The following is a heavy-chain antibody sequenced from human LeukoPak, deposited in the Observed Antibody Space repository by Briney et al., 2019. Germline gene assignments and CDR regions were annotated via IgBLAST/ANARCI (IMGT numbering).Heavy chain of an antibody. CDR3: ARPMVPHSSGYYEDY. CDR1: GFTVSSNY. Sequence: GGSLRLSCAASGFTVSSNYMSWVRQAPGKGLEWVSVIYSGGSTYYADSVKGRFTISRDNSKNTLYLQMNSLRAEDKAVYYCARPMVPHSSGYYEDYWGQGTLVTVSS. J-gene: IGHJ4*02. CDR2: IYSGGST. D-gene: IGHD3-22*01. V-gene: IGHV3-66*02.